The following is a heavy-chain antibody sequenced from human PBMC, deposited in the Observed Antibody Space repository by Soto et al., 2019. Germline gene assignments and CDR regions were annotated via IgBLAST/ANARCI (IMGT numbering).Heavy chain of an antibody. CDR3: ARQYDNHIPNWSDP. D-gene: IGHD1-1*01. J-gene: IGHJ5*02. CDR2: IYNSGST. Sequence: QVQLQESGPGLVKPSQTLSLTCTVSGGSISSGGYYWSWIRQHPGKGLEWIGYIYNSGSTSYNPSLNSRITMSDGTSKNPCSLRRPSATAADTAVYYCARQYDNHIPNWSDPWGQGTLVTVSS. CDR1: GGSISSGGYY. V-gene: IGHV4-31*03.